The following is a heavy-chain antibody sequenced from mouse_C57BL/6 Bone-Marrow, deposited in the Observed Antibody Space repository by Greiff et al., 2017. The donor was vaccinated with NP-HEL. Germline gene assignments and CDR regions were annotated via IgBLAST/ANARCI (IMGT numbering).Heavy chain of an antibody. J-gene: IGHJ3*01. V-gene: IGHV1-26*01. CDR3: ARALPSWFAY. D-gene: IGHD2-1*01. CDR1: GYTFTDYY. CDR2: INPNNGGT. Sequence: EVQLQQSGPELVKPGASVKISCKASGYTFTDYYMNWVKQSHGKSLEWIGDINPNNGGTSYNQKFKGKATLTVDKSSSTAYMELRSLTSEDSAVYYCARALPSWFAYWGQGTLVTVSA.